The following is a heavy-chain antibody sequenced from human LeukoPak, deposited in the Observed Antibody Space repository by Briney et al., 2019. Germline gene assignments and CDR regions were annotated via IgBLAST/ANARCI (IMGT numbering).Heavy chain of an antibody. CDR2: INSDGSST. Sequence: PGGSLRLSCAASGFTFSSCWMHWVRQDPGKGLVWVARINSDGSSTSYADSLKGRFTISRDNAKNTLYLQMNSLRAEDTALYYCVRDESKGLDYWGRGTLVTVSS. V-gene: IGHV3-74*01. CDR1: GFTFSSCW. J-gene: IGHJ4*02. CDR3: VRDESKGLDY.